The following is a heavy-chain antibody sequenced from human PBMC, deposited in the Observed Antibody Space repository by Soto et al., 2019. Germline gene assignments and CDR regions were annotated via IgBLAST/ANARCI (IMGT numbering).Heavy chain of an antibody. J-gene: IGHJ4*02. D-gene: IGHD2-15*01. Sequence: QVQLVQSGAEVKKPGSSVKVSCKASGGTFSSYTISWVRQAPGQGLEWMGRIIPILGIANYAQKFQGRVTITADNSTSTAYMELSSLRSEDTAVYYCARSSRYCSGGSCYAFDYWGQGTLVTVSS. CDR2: IIPILGIA. CDR3: ARSSRYCSGGSCYAFDY. CDR1: GGTFSSYT. V-gene: IGHV1-69*02.